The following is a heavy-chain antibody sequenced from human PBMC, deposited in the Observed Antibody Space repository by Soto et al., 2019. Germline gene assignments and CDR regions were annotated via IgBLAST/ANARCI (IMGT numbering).Heavy chain of an antibody. V-gene: IGHV3-20*04. CDR3: ARGLNYDVLTGLDY. CDR1: GFTFDDYG. Sequence: EAQLVESGGGVVRPGGSLRLSCAASGFTFDDYGMSWVRQGPGKGLEWVSGINWNGGSTAYADSVKGRFTISRDSAKDYLYLQMNSLRAEDTAFYYCARGLNYDVLTGLDYWGQGTLVTVSS. CDR2: INWNGGST. J-gene: IGHJ4*02. D-gene: IGHD3-9*01.